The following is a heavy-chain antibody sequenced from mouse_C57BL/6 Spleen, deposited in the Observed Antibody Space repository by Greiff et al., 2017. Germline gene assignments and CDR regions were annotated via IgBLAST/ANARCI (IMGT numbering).Heavy chain of an antibody. Sequence: VQLQQPGAELAKPGASVKLSCKASGYTFTSYWMHWVKQRPGQGLEWIGYINPSSGYTKYNQKFKDKATLTVDKSSSTAYMQLSSLTYEDSAVYYCSVSYSSYFDYWGQGTTLTVSS. V-gene: IGHV1-7*01. CDR3: SVSYSSYFDY. CDR1: GYTFTSYW. CDR2: INPSSGYT. J-gene: IGHJ2*01. D-gene: IGHD1-1*01.